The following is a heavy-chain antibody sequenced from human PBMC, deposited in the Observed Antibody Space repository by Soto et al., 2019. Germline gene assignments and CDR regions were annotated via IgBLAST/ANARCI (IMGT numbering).Heavy chain of an antibody. Sequence: ASVKVSCKASGGTFSSYTISWVRQAHGQGLEWMGRIIPILGIANYAQKLQGRVTITADKSTSTAYLELRSLISLVTVVYYCARGGNGGAFDIWGQGAMVTVSS. J-gene: IGHJ3*02. V-gene: IGHV1-69*02. D-gene: IGHD2-8*01. CDR3: ARGGNGGAFDI. CDR1: GGTFSSYT. CDR2: IIPILGIA.